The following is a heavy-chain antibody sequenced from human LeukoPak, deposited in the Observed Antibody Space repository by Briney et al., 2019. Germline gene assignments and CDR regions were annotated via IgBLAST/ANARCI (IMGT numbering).Heavy chain of an antibody. CDR2: IYYSGST. Sequence: KTSETLSLTCTVSGGSISSYYWSWIRQPPGKGLERIGYIYYSGSTNYNPSLKSRVTISVDTSKNQFSLKLSSVTAADTAVYYCARASYSVAYFDYWGQGTLVTVSS. V-gene: IGHV4-59*01. D-gene: IGHD4-11*01. J-gene: IGHJ4*02. CDR1: GGSISSYY. CDR3: ARASYSVAYFDY.